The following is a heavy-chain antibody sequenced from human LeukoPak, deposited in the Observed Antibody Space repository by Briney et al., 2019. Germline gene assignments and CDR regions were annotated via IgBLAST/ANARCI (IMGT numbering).Heavy chain of an antibody. CDR1: GFTFSSYA. Sequence: PGGSLRLSCAASGFTFSSYAMSWVRQAPGKGLEWVPAISGRGGSTYYADSVKGRFTISRDNSKNTLYLQMNSLRAEDTAVYYCAKADCSSTSCSSDYWGQGTQVTVSS. CDR2: ISGRGGST. CDR3: AKADCSSTSCSSDY. J-gene: IGHJ4*02. D-gene: IGHD2-2*01. V-gene: IGHV3-23*01.